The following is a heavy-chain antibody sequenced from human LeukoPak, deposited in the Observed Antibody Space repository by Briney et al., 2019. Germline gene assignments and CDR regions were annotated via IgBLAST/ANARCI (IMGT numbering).Heavy chain of an antibody. D-gene: IGHD6-25*01. CDR1: GFTVSSNY. CDR2: IYSGGST. Sequence: GGTLRLSCAASGFTVSSNYMSWVRQAPGKVLEWVSVIYSGGSTYYADSVKGRFTISRDNSKNTLYLQMNSLRAEDTAVYYCARAKEQRHYYGMDVWGQGTTVTVSS. V-gene: IGHV3-53*01. J-gene: IGHJ6*02. CDR3: ARAKEQRHYYGMDV.